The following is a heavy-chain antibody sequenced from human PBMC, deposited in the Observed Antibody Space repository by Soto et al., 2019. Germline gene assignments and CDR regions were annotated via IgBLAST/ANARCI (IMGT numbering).Heavy chain of an antibody. D-gene: IGHD5-12*01. V-gene: IGHV4-39*01. Sequence: SETLSLTCTGSCGSISRSSYYWGWIRQPPGKGLEWIGSIYYSGSTYYNPSLKSRVTISVDTSKNQFSLKLSSVTAADTAVYYCARTGSVATTNYYYYYGMDVWGQGTTVTVSS. CDR2: IYYSGST. J-gene: IGHJ6*02. CDR3: ARTGSVATTNYYYYYGMDV. CDR1: CGSISRSSYY.